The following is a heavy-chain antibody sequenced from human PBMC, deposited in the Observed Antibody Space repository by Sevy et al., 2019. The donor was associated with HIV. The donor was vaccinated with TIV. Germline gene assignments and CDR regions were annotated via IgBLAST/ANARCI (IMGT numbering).Heavy chain of an antibody. CDR2: IKQDGSET. Sequence: GGSLRLSCVVSGFTFGTKWMSWVRQAPGKGLEWVANIKQDGSETYYVDSEKGRFTISRDNAKTSLYLQMDYPRPEDTAVYYCVIGWLLDSWGQGTLVTVSS. CDR1: GFTFGTKW. D-gene: IGHD6-19*01. J-gene: IGHJ4*02. V-gene: IGHV3-7*01. CDR3: VIGWLLDS.